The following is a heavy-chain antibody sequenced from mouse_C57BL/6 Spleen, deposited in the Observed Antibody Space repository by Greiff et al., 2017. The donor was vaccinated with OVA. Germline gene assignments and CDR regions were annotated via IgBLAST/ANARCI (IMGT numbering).Heavy chain of an antibody. J-gene: IGHJ1*03. CDR2: IYPGSGSS. D-gene: IGHD1-1*01. V-gene: IGHV1-55*01. CDR1: GYTFTSYW. Sequence: QVQLQQPGAELVKPGASVKMSCKASGYTFTSYWITWVKQRPGQGLEWIGDIYPGSGSSNYNEKFKSKATLTVDTSSSTAYMQLSSLTSEDSAVYYCAREWGYYGSSYRYFDVWGTGTTDTVSS. CDR3: AREWGYYGSSYRYFDV.